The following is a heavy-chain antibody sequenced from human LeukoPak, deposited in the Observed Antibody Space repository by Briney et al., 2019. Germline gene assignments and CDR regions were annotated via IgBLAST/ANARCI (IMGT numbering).Heavy chain of an antibody. D-gene: IGHD6-13*01. CDR3: ARDPTPSSPRLAFFDNWFDH. J-gene: IGHJ5*02. V-gene: IGHV1-2*06. CDR2: INPNSGGT. CDR1: GYTFTGYY. Sequence: ASVKVSCKASGYTFTGYYMHWVRQAPGQGLEWMGRINPNSGGTNYAQKFQGRVTMTRDTSISTAYMELSRLRSDDTAVYYCARDPTPSSPRLAFFDNWFDHWGQGTLVTVSS.